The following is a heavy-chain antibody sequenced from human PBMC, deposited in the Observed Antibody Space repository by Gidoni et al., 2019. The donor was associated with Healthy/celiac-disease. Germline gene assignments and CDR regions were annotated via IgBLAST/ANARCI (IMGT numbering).Heavy chain of an antibody. Sequence: QVQLQESGPGLVKPSETLSLTCTVSGGSVSSGSYYWSWIRQPPGKGLEWIGYIYYSGSTNYNPSLKSRVTISVDTSKNQFSLKLSSVTAADTAVYYCARDWRYGHFDYWGQGTLVTVSS. CDR1: GGSVSSGSYY. CDR2: IYYSGST. V-gene: IGHV4-61*01. CDR3: ARDWRYGHFDY. J-gene: IGHJ4*02. D-gene: IGHD1-20*01.